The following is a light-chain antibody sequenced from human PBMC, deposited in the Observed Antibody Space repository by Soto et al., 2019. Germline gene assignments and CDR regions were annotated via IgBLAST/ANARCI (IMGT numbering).Light chain of an antibody. CDR2: DNS. V-gene: IGLV1-40*01. J-gene: IGLJ1*01. Sequence: QSVLTQPPSVSGAPGQRVTISCTGSSSNIGAGYDVHWYQQLPGTAPKLLIYDNSYRPSGVPDRFSGSKSGTSASLAITGLQAEDEADYYCQSYDISLRLFGTGTKVTVL. CDR3: QSYDISLRL. CDR1: SSNIGAGYD.